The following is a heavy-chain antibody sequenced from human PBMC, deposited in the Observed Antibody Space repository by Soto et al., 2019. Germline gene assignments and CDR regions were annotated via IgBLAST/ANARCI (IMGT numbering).Heavy chain of an antibody. CDR1: GGMFSDYT. D-gene: IGHD3-3*01. V-gene: IGHV1-69*06. CDR3: AKKGGGASIDFWRANWFDP. Sequence: QVQLVQSGAVVKKPGSSVTVSCKASGGMFSDYTISWVRQAPGQGLEWMGGIIPIFGGPHYAQKFQGRVTITADKPTIAVYLELRDLKSEDTAVYYVAKKGGGASIDFWRANWFDPWGQGTLVTVSS. CDR2: IIPIFGGP. J-gene: IGHJ5*02.